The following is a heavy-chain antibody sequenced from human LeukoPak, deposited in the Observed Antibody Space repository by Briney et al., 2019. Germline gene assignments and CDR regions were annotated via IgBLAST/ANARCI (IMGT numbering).Heavy chain of an antibody. J-gene: IGHJ4*02. CDR2: VKQDGSER. CDR1: GFTFNNYW. Sequence: PGGSLRLSCAASGFTFNNYWMNWVRQAPGKGLEWVANVKQDGSERYYVGSVKGRFTISRDNAKNSLYLQMNSLRAEDTAVYYCAREGKNYDILTGYYVGGYFDYWGQGTLVTVSS. D-gene: IGHD3-9*01. CDR3: AREGKNYDILTGYYVGGYFDY. V-gene: IGHV3-7*01.